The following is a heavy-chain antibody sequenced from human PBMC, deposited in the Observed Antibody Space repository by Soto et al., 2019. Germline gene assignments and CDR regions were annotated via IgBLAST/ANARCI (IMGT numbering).Heavy chain of an antibody. D-gene: IGHD4-17*01. CDR3: SRDFRVLTVSPSLFEY. Sequence: ASVKISCKASGYTFTSYYMHWVREAPGQGLEWMGIINPSDGSTNSAQEFQGRVIMTRDTSTSTVYMELSSLRSEDTAVYYCSRDFRVLTVSPSLFEYWGEGTLVTVSS. CDR1: GYTFTSYY. CDR2: INPSDGST. J-gene: IGHJ4*02. V-gene: IGHV1-46*01.